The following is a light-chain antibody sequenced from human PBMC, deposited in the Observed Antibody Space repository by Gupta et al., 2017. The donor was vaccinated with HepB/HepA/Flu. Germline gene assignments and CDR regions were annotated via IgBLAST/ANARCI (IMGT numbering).Light chain of an antibody. CDR2: DVS. Sequence: QSALTQPRSVSGSPGQSVTISCTGTSSDVGGYNYVSWYQQHPGKAPKLMIEDVSKRPSGVPDRVPCSKSGTKASPTISVLQAEDGAEDDCCSHAGSYTLDVFGTGTKLTVL. CDR3: CSHAGSYTLDV. CDR1: SSDVGGYNY. V-gene: IGLV2-11*01. J-gene: IGLJ1*01.